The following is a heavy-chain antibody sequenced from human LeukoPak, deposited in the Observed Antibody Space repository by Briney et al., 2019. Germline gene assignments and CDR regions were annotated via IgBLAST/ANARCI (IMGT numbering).Heavy chain of an antibody. J-gene: IGHJ4*02. CDR1: GFSFSTYG. Sequence: PGRSLRLSCAASGFSFSTYGMHWVRQAPGKGLEWVTVISYDGSDKYYADSVKGRFTISRDNSRNTLYLKMNRLRVEDTAVYYCAKEVGTFTLDYWGQGTLVTVSS. CDR2: ISYDGSDK. V-gene: IGHV3-30*18. D-gene: IGHD1-26*01. CDR3: AKEVGTFTLDY.